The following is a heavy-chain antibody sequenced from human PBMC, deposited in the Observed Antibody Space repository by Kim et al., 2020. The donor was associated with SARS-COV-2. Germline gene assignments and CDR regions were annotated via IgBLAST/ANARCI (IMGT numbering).Heavy chain of an antibody. V-gene: IGHV4-59*01. CDR3: ARAQPITIFGVVSSMDV. CDR2: IYYSGST. D-gene: IGHD3-3*01. Sequence: SETLSRTCTVSGGSISSYYWSWIRQPPGKGLEWIGYIYYSGSTNYNPSLKSRVTISVDTSKNQFSLKLSSVTAADTAVYYCARAQPITIFGVVSSMDVWGKGTTVTVSS. J-gene: IGHJ6*03. CDR1: GGSISSYY.